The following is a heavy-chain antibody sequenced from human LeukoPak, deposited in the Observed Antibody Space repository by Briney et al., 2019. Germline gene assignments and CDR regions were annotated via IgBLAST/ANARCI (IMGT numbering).Heavy chain of an antibody. D-gene: IGHD1-26*01. Sequence: SETLSLTCTVSGGSINNYYWSWIRQPPGKGLVWIGHISYSGNTNYNSSLRSRVTISVDTSNNQFSLRLSSVTAADTAVYYCARDSYTGSHFEDTFDIWGQGTMVTVSS. CDR1: GGSINNYY. V-gene: IGHV4-59*01. J-gene: IGHJ3*02. CDR2: ISYSGNT. CDR3: ARDSYTGSHFEDTFDI.